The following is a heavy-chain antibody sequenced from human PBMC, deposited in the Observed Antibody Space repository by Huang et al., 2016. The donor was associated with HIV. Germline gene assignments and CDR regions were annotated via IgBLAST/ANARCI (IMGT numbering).Heavy chain of an antibody. Sequence: QVQLIQSGAEVRKPGASVQVSCKVSGDTLIERSMHWVRQTAEEGLEWMGGFDPEEGKTIYAQKCQGRLSMTEDTSTDTAYMQLSSLRPEDSAVYFCASSDLWSGYFTYWGQGALVTVSS. CDR2: FDPEEGKT. D-gene: IGHD3-3*01. CDR1: GDTLIERS. J-gene: IGHJ4*02. CDR3: ASSDLWSGYFTY. V-gene: IGHV1-24*01.